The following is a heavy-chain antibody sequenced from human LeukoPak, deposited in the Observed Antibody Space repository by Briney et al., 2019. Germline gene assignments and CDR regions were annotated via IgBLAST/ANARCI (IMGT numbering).Heavy chain of an antibody. CDR3: ARILGEGRAMVRGVMDY. CDR2: ISSNWGST. J-gene: IGHJ4*02. Sequence: GGSLRLSCAASGFTFSSYAMHWVRQAPGKGLEYVSAISSNWGSTYYANSVKGRFTISRDNAKNSLYLQMNSLRAEDTAVYYCARILGEGRAMVRGVMDYWGQGTLVTVSS. D-gene: IGHD3-10*01. CDR1: GFTFSSYA. V-gene: IGHV3-64*01.